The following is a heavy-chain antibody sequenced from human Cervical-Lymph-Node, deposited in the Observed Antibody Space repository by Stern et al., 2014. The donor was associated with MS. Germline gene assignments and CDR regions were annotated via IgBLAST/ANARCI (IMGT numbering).Heavy chain of an antibody. Sequence: EVQLVESGGSLVQPGGSLRLSCAASGFTFSPYTMNWVRQAPGKGLEWVSYISGSGSTIYYADSVKGRFTISRDNAKNSLYLQMNSLRDEDTAIYYCARDLYLSYCGMDVWGQGTTVIVSS. CDR3: ARDLYLSYCGMDV. J-gene: IGHJ6*02. CDR2: ISGSGSTI. CDR1: GFTFSPYT. D-gene: IGHD3-10*01. V-gene: IGHV3-48*02.